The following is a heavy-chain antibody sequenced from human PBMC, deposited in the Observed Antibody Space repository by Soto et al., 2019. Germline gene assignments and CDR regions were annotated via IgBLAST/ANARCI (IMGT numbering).Heavy chain of an antibody. Sequence: SETLSLTCTVSGGSISSGDYYWSWIRQPPGKGLEWIGYIYYSGSTYYNPSLKSRVTISVDTSKNQFSLKLSSVTAADTAVYYCASNSWXGYDFWSGYPTYNWFDPWGQGTLVTVSS. D-gene: IGHD3-3*01. CDR2: IYYSGST. J-gene: IGHJ5*02. CDR3: ASNSWXGYDFWSGYPTYNWFDP. V-gene: IGHV4-30-4*01. CDR1: GGSISSGDYY.